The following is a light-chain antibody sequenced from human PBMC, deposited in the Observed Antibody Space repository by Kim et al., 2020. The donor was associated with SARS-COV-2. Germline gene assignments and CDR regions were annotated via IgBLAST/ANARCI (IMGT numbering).Light chain of an antibody. CDR1: QNITNS. J-gene: IGKJ4*01. CDR2: KAS. V-gene: IGKV1-5*03. Sequence: DIQMTQSPSILSASVGDRVTITCRASQNITNSLAWYQQKPGKGPQLLIYKASTLDSGVPSRFSGAGSGTAFTLIINSLHPDDFASYYCQQYDRYPLVFGGGTKVDIK. CDR3: QQYDRYPLV.